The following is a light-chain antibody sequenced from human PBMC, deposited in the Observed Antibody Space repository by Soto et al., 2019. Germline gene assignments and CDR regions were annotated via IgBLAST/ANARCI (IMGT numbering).Light chain of an antibody. Sequence: DIQMTQSPSSLSASVGDRFTITCQASQDISNYLNWYQQKPGKAPKLLIYDASNLETGVPSRFSGSGSGTDFTFTISSLQPEDIATYYCQQYDNLLRGTFGQGTKVDIK. CDR1: QDISNY. CDR2: DAS. J-gene: IGKJ1*01. CDR3: QQYDNLLRGT. V-gene: IGKV1-33*01.